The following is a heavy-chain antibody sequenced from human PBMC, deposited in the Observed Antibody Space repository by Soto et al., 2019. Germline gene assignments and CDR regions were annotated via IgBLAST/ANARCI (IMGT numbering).Heavy chain of an antibody. CDR1: GFSLNTNAVG. CDR3: AHRRVRDSSGENFDR. CDR2: LYWDDDK. J-gene: IGHJ4*02. D-gene: IGHD6-19*01. V-gene: IGHV2-5*02. Sequence: QITLKESGPALGKPPQTLTLTCTFSGFSLNTNAVGVAWFRQPPGKALEWVALLYWDDDKRYSPSLESRLTITTHTSKNQVVLTMPSMDPEDTATYYCAHRRVRDSSGENFDRWGQGTLVTLSS.